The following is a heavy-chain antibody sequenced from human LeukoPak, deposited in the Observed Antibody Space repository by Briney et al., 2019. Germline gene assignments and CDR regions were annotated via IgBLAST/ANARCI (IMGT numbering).Heavy chain of an antibody. J-gene: IGHJ6*02. V-gene: IGHV3-48*02. CDR3: MIIAVAEETGMDV. D-gene: IGHD6-19*01. CDR2: ISRSSSTI. Sequence: GGSLRLSCAASGFTFSSYSMNWVRQAPGKGLEWVSYISRSSSTIYYADSVKGRFTISRDNAKNSLYLQMNSLRDEDTAVYYCMIIAVAEETGMDVWGQGTTVTVSS. CDR1: GFTFSSYS.